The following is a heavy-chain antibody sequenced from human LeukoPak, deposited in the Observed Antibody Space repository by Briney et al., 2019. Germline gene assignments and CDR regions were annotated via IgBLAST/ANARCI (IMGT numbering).Heavy chain of an antibody. CDR2: IYYSGST. CDR1: GGSISSYY. J-gene: IGHJ3*02. V-gene: IGHV4-59*01. Sequence: LETLSLTCTVSGGSISSYYWSWIRQPPGKGLEWIGYIYYSGSTNYNPSLKSRVTISVDTSKNQFSLKLSSVTAADTAVYYCARPYCSGGSCFDAFDIWGQGTMVTVSS. CDR3: ARPYCSGGSCFDAFDI. D-gene: IGHD2-15*01.